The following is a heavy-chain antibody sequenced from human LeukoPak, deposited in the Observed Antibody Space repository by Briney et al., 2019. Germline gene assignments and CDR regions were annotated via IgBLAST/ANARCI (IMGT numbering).Heavy chain of an antibody. V-gene: IGHV1-2*02. CDR1: GYTFTGYY. CDR3: AQMATGGDYYYYYYMDV. CDR2: INPNSGGT. D-gene: IGHD5-24*01. Sequence: ASVKVSCKASGYTFTGYYMHWVRQAPGQGLEWMGWINPNSGGTNYAQKFQGRVTMTRDTSISTAYMELSRLRSEDTAVYYCAQMATGGDYYYYYYMDVWGKGTTVTVSS. J-gene: IGHJ6*03.